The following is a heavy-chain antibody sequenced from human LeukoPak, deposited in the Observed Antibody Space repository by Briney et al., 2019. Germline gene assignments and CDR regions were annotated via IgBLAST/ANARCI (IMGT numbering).Heavy chain of an antibody. Sequence: AAVKVSCKASGYTFTSYGISWVRQAPGQGRDGMGWISAYNGNTNYAQKLQGRVTMTTDTSTSTAYMELRRLRSDDTAVYYCARDQRIVGATTFYYYMDVWGKGTTVTVSS. CDR3: ARDQRIVGATTFYYYMDV. J-gene: IGHJ6*03. CDR1: GYTFTSYG. V-gene: IGHV1-18*01. CDR2: ISAYNGNT. D-gene: IGHD1-26*01.